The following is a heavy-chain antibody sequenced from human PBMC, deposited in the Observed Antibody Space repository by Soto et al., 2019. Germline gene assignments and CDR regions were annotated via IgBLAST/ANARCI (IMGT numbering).Heavy chain of an antibody. Sequence: QVQLVQSGAEVKKPGSSVKVSCKASGDTFSSYTISWVRQAPGQGLEWMGRIIPNLDIANYAQKFQGRVTITADKSTSTAYMELSSLRSEDTAVYYCAAGGHGAFDIWGQGTMVTVSS. J-gene: IGHJ3*02. V-gene: IGHV1-69*02. CDR2: IIPNLDIA. D-gene: IGHD1-26*01. CDR3: AAGGHGAFDI. CDR1: GDTFSSYT.